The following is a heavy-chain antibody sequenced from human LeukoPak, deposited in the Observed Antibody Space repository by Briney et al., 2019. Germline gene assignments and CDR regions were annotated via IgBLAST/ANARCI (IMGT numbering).Heavy chain of an antibody. V-gene: IGHV4-59*08. CDR3: ARYLYDAGPFDL. D-gene: IGHD5/OR15-5a*01. CDR1: GGAIGSYY. Sequence: SETLSLTCTVSGGAIGSYYWAWIRQFPGKGLEWIGFVHDSGSTNYNPSLKSRVTTSLDTSKNKFSLNLRSLTAADTAVYYCARYLYDAGPFDLWGQGNLVTVSS. CDR2: VHDSGST. J-gene: IGHJ4*02.